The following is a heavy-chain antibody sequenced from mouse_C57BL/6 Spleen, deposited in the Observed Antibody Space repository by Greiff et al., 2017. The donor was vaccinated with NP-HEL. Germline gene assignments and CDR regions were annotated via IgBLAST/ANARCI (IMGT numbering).Heavy chain of an antibody. CDR3: ANDYYGSSYGFAY. D-gene: IGHD1-1*01. CDR1: GFTFSDYG. J-gene: IGHJ3*01. Sequence: VQLKESGGGLVKPGGSLKLSCAASGFTFSDYGMHWVRQAPEKGLEWVAYISSGSSTIYYADTVKGRFTISRDNAKNTLFLQMTSLRSEDTAMYYCANDYYGSSYGFAYWGQGTLVTVSA. CDR2: ISSGSSTI. V-gene: IGHV5-17*01.